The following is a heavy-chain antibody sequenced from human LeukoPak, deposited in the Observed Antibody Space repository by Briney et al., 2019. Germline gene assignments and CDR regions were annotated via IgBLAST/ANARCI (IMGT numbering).Heavy chain of an antibody. Sequence: PSETLSLTCTVSGGYISTYYWSWIRQPPGKGLEWIGYISYSGSTNYNPSLKSRVTISVDTSRNQFSLKLSSVTAADTAVYYCARDRSYYGSGSRVDAFDIWGQGTMVTVSS. D-gene: IGHD3-10*01. J-gene: IGHJ3*02. CDR3: ARDRSYYGSGSRVDAFDI. V-gene: IGHV4-59*01. CDR2: ISYSGST. CDR1: GGYISTYY.